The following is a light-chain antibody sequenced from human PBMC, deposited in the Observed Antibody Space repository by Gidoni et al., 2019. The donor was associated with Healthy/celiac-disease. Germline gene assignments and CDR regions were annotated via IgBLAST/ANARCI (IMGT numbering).Light chain of an antibody. Sequence: DIQMTQSPSTLSASVGDRVTITCRASQSISSWLAWYQQKPGKAPKLLIYKASSLESGVPSRFSGSGSGTEFTLTISSLQPDDFATYYCQQYNSYWTFGPXTKVDIK. CDR1: QSISSW. CDR2: KAS. V-gene: IGKV1-5*03. J-gene: IGKJ3*01. CDR3: QQYNSYWT.